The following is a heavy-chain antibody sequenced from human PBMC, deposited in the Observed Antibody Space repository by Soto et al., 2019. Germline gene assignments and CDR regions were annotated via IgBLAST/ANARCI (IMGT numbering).Heavy chain of an antibody. Sequence: PSETLSLTCTVSGGSISSGDYYWSWIRQPPGKSLEWIGYIYYSGSTYYNPSLKSRVTISVDTSKNQFSLKLSSVTAADTAVYYCARDRKYSYGTHYYYGMDVWGQGTTVTVSS. V-gene: IGHV4-30-4*01. CDR2: IYYSGST. CDR1: GGSISSGDYY. D-gene: IGHD5-18*01. J-gene: IGHJ6*02. CDR3: ARDRKYSYGTHYYYGMDV.